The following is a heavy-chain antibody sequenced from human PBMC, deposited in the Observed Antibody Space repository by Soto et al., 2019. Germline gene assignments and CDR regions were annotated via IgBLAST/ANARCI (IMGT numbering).Heavy chain of an antibody. Sequence: GGSLRLSCAASGLTFSSYGMLWVRQAPGKGLEWVAVIWYDGSNKYYADSVKGRFTISRDNSKNTLYLQMNSLRAEDTAVYYRASSEYSGLNAAFDIWGQGTMVTVSS. CDR2: IWYDGSNK. V-gene: IGHV3-33*01. D-gene: IGHD1-26*01. CDR3: ASSEYSGLNAAFDI. J-gene: IGHJ3*02. CDR1: GLTFSSYG.